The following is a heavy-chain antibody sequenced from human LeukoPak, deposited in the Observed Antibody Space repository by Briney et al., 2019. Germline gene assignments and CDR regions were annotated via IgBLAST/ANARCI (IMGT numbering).Heavy chain of an antibody. CDR3: ARQRVPGSSFVDV. V-gene: IGHV4-34*01. J-gene: IGHJ6*04. CDR2: INHSGST. D-gene: IGHD3-3*02. CDR1: GGSFSGYY. Sequence: SETLSLTCVVYGGSFSGYYWSWIRQPPGKGLEWIGEINHSGSTNYNPSLKSRVTISVDTSKNQFSLKLSSVTAADTAVYYCARQRVPGSSFVDVWGKGTTVTVSS.